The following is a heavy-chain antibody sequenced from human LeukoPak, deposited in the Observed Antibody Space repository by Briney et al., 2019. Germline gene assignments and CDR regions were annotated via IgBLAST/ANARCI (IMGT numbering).Heavy chain of an antibody. CDR1: GFTFDNAW. CDR3: TTDRGYCTNGVCLAASNNWFDP. J-gene: IGHJ5*02. D-gene: IGHD2-8*01. V-gene: IGHV3-15*01. Sequence: GGSLRLSCAASGFTFDNAWMSWVRQAPGKGLEWVGRIKSKTDGGTTDYAAPVKGRFTISRDDSKNTLYLQMNSLKTEDTAVYYCTTDRGYCTNGVCLAASNNWFDPWGQGTLVTVSS. CDR2: IKSKTDGGTT.